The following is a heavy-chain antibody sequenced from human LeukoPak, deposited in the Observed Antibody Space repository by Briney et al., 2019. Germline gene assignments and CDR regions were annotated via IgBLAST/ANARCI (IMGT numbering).Heavy chain of an antibody. V-gene: IGHV1-69*01. Sequence: ASVTVSCKASGGTFSRFTISWVRQAPGQGFEWMGGITPIFGTANFAQKFQGRVSITADGSTSTAFMELSSLRSEDTAVYYCAREWGLESSGYYYAYWGQGTLVTVSS. D-gene: IGHD3-22*01. CDR2: ITPIFGTA. CDR3: AREWGLESSGYYYAY. CDR1: GGTFSRFT. J-gene: IGHJ4*02.